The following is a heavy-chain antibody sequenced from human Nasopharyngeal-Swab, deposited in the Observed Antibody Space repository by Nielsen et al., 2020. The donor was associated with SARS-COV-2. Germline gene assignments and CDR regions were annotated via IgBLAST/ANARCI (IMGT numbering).Heavy chain of an antibody. CDR3: ASRKYYYDSSGYFNYYYYYGMDV. CDR1: GGSFSGYY. Sequence: ESLKISCAVYGGSFSGYYWSWIRQPPGKGLEWIGEINHSGSTNYNPSLKSRVTISVDTSKNQFSLKLSSVTAADTAVYYCASRKYYYDSSGYFNYYYYYGMDVWGQGTTVTVSS. D-gene: IGHD3-22*01. CDR2: INHSGST. V-gene: IGHV4-34*01. J-gene: IGHJ6*02.